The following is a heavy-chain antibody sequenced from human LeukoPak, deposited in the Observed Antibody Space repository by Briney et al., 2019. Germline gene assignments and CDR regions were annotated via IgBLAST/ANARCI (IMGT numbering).Heavy chain of an antibody. D-gene: IGHD2-2*01. Sequence: PSETLSLTCAVYGGSFSGYYWSWIRQPPGKGLEWIGEINHSGSTNYNPSLKSRVTISVDTSKNQFSLEVSSVTAADTAVYYCARAPGYCSTTSCEYYYYMDVWGKGTTVTVSS. V-gene: IGHV4-34*01. J-gene: IGHJ6*03. CDR1: GGSFSGYY. CDR2: INHSGST. CDR3: ARAPGYCSTTSCEYYYYMDV.